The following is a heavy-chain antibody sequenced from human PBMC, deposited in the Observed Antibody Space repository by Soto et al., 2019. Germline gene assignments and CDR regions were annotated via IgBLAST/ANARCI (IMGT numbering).Heavy chain of an antibody. CDR3: ARERGDSHWIDP. CDR2: VENSGST. CDR1: GCSVSSESYY. V-gene: IGHV4-61*01. J-gene: IGHJ5*02. Sequence: QVQLQESGPGLVKPSETLSLTCSVSGCSVSSESYYWSWIRQTPGKGLEWIGNVENSGSTKYNPSLKSRVTISVDTSKNQFSLKLSSMTGADTAVYYCARERGDSHWIDPWGQGTLVTVSS. D-gene: IGHD2-21*01.